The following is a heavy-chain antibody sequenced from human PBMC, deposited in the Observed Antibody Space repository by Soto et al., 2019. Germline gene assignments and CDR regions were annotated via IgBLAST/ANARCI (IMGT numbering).Heavy chain of an antibody. D-gene: IGHD6-13*01. CDR3: AIRIAAAGHFDY. Sequence: PSETLSLTCTVSGGSIISGGYYWIWIRQHPGKGLEWIGYIYYSGSTYYNPSLKSRVTISVDTSKNQFSLKLSSVTAADTAVYYRAIRIAAAGHFDYWGQGTLVTVSS. V-gene: IGHV4-31*03. CDR2: IYYSGST. J-gene: IGHJ4*02. CDR1: GGSIISGGYY.